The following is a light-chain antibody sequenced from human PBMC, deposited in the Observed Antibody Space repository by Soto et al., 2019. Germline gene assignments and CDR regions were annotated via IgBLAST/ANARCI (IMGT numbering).Light chain of an antibody. CDR3: QQYGSSPWT. Sequence: EIVLTQSPGTLSLSTGGRANLSCRVSQSVSSSYLAWYQQKPGQAPRLLIYGASSRATGIPDRFSGSGSGTDFTLTISRLEPEDFAVYYCQQYGSSPWTFGQGTKVEIK. J-gene: IGKJ1*01. CDR2: GAS. V-gene: IGKV3-20*01. CDR1: QSVSSSY.